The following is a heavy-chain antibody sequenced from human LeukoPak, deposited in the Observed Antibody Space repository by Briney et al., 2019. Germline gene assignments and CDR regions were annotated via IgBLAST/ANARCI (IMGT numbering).Heavy chain of an antibody. CDR2: ISSSSSYI. V-gene: IGHV3-21*01. D-gene: IGHD6-19*01. Sequence: GGSLRLSCAASGFTFSSYSMNWVRQAPGKGLEWVSSISSSSSYIYYADSVKGRFTISRDNAKNSLYLQMNSLRAEDTAVYYCARFRVAVAGFFDYWGQGTLVTVSS. J-gene: IGHJ4*02. CDR1: GFTFSSYS. CDR3: ARFRVAVAGFFDY.